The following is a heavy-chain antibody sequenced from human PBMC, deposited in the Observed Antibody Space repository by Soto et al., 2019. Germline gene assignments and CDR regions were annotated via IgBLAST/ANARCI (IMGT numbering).Heavy chain of an antibody. Sequence: PSETLSLTCTVSGGSISSGDYYWSWIRQPPGKGLEWIGYIYYSGSTYYNPSLKSRVTISVDTSKNQFSLKLSSVTAADTAVYYCARDGGVYYDSSGYSHAAFDIWGQGTMVTVSS. CDR1: GGSISSGDYY. J-gene: IGHJ3*02. V-gene: IGHV4-30-4*01. CDR3: ARDGGVYYDSSGYSHAAFDI. CDR2: IYYSGST. D-gene: IGHD3-22*01.